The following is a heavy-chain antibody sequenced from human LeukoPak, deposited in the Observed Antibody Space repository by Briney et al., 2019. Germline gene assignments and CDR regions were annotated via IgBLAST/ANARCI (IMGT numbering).Heavy chain of an antibody. Sequence: GGSLRLSCAASGFTFSSHWFHWVRQAPGKGLVWVSRINPVASITNYADSVKGRFTVSRDNAMNTLYLQMNSLRAEDAAVYYCARDRATAVTPGYFQHWGQGTLVTVSS. CDR3: ARDRATAVTPGYFQH. V-gene: IGHV3-74*01. CDR2: INPVASIT. CDR1: GFTFSSHW. D-gene: IGHD4-23*01. J-gene: IGHJ1*01.